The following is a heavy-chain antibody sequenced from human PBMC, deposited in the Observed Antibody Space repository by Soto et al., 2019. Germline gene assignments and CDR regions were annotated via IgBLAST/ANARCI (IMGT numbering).Heavy chain of an antibody. D-gene: IGHD6-6*01. Sequence: SVKVSCKASGGTFSSYSISWVRQAPGQGLEWVGGIIPIFGTANYAQKFQGRVTITAGESTSTAYMELSSLRSEDTAVYYCAIEYSSSPPYYPIGYWGQGTLVTVSS. J-gene: IGHJ4*02. CDR2: IIPIFGTA. CDR1: GGTFSSYS. CDR3: AIEYSSSPPYYPIGY. V-gene: IGHV1-69*13.